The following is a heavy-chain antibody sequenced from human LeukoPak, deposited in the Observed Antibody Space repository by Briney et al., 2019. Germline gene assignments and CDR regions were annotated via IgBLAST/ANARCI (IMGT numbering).Heavy chain of an antibody. Sequence: GASVKVSCKPSGYTFTGFYIHWVRQAPGQGLPWMGWINPKNGATKYSQNFRARVTMTRDTSIDTAYMELSSLTSDDTAIYYCARPTHRLTVTTALDYWGQGTPVTVSS. CDR2: INPKNGAT. J-gene: IGHJ4*02. CDR1: GYTFTGFY. CDR3: ARPTHRLTVTTALDY. V-gene: IGHV1-2*02. D-gene: IGHD4-17*01.